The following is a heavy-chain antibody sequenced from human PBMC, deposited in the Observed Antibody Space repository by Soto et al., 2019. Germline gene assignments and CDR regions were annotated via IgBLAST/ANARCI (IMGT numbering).Heavy chain of an antibody. Sequence: EVQLVESGGGLVQPGRSLRLSCAASGFTFDDYAMHWVRQAPGKGLEWVSGISRNSGSIGYADSVKGRFTISRDNAKNSLYLQMNSLRAEDTALYSCAKGRPWIVLMVYAISGGYFDLWGRGTLVTVSS. CDR3: AKGRPWIVLMVYAISGGYFDL. CDR2: ISRNSGSI. J-gene: IGHJ2*01. D-gene: IGHD2-8*01. CDR1: GFTFDDYA. V-gene: IGHV3-9*01.